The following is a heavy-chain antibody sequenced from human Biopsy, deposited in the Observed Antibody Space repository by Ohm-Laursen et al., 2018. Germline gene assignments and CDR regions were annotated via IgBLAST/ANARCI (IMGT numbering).Heavy chain of an antibody. CDR1: GGSISSYY. Sequence: PSQTLSLTCTVSGGSISSYYWSWIRQPPGKGLEWIGYIYYTGSTNYNPSLKSRVTISVDTSMNLFSLMLTSVTAADTAVYYCARHAPSYSGSYWRYFDLWGRGTLVTVSS. CDR3: ARHAPSYSGSYWRYFDL. CDR2: IYYTGST. J-gene: IGHJ2*01. V-gene: IGHV4-59*08. D-gene: IGHD1-26*01.